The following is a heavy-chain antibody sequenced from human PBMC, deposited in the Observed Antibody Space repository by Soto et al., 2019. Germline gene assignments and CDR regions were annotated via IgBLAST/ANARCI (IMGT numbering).Heavy chain of an antibody. Sequence: ASVKVSCKVSGYTLTELSMHWVRQAPGKGLEWMGGFDPEDGETIYAQKFQGRVTMTEDTSTDKAYMELSSLRSEDTAVYYCATLGDSGSYPSQYYYYGMDVWGQGTTVTVSS. CDR2: FDPEDGET. V-gene: IGHV1-24*01. CDR1: GYTLTELS. CDR3: ATLGDSGSYPSQYYYYGMDV. D-gene: IGHD1-26*01. J-gene: IGHJ6*02.